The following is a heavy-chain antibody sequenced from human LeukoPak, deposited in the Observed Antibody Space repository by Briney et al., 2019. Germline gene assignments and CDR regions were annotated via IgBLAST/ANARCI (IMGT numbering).Heavy chain of an antibody. V-gene: IGHV1-18*01. J-gene: IGHJ3*02. Sequence: ASVKVSCKASGYTFTSYGISWVRQAPGQGLEWMGWISAYNGNTNYAQKLQGRVTMTTDTSTSTAYMELRSLRSDDTAVYYCARVRSAAQYYYDSSAERADAFNIWGQGTMVTVSS. D-gene: IGHD3-22*01. CDR3: ARVRSAAQYYYDSSAERADAFNI. CDR2: ISAYNGNT. CDR1: GYTFTSYG.